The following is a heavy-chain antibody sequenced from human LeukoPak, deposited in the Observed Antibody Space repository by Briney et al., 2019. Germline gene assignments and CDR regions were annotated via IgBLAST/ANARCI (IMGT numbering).Heavy chain of an antibody. J-gene: IGHJ4*02. D-gene: IGHD6-6*01. CDR1: GGTFSSYA. Sequence: ASVKVSCKASGGTFSSYAISWVRQAPGQGLEWMGGIIPIFGTANYAQKLQGRVTITADESTSTAYMELSSLRSEDTAVYYCARDPSPQYSSSSFVGAAHFDYWGQGTLVTVSS. V-gene: IGHV1-69*13. CDR3: ARDPSPQYSSSSFVGAAHFDY. CDR2: IIPIFGTA.